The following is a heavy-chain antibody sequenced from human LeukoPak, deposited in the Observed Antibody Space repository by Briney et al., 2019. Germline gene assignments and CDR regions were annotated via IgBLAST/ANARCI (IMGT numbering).Heavy chain of an antibody. CDR2: VLPICGTA. V-gene: IGHV1-69*06. CDR3: ARDLNGVAGACYGMDV. Sequence: ASVKVSCKACGGTFSSYAISWVRQAPGQGLGGVGGVLPICGTANYAQKFQGRGTITADKSTSTDYLELNSLRSEDTAVYYCARDLNGVAGACYGMDVWRKGTTLSVSS. D-gene: IGHD6-19*01. J-gene: IGHJ6*01. CDR1: GGTFSSYA.